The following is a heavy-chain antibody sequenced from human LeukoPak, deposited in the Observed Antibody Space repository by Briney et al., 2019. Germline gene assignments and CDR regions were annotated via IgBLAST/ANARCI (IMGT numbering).Heavy chain of an antibody. V-gene: IGHV1-2*02. D-gene: IGHD2-15*01. CDR2: INPNSGGT. CDR3: ARAAVGYCSGGSCYIPGY. CDR1: GYTFTGYY. J-gene: IGHJ4*02. Sequence: ASVKVSCKVSGYTFTGYYMHWVRQAPGQGLEWMGWINPNSGGTNYAQKFQGRVTMTRDTSISTAYMELSRLRSDDTAVYYCARAAVGYCSGGSCYIPGYWGQGTLVTVSS.